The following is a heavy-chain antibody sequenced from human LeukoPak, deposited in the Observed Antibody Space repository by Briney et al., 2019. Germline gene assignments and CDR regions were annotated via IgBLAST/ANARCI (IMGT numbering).Heavy chain of an antibody. J-gene: IGHJ4*02. CDR1: GVSISSYF. CDR3: ARQHSGGSYYFDY. Sequence: SETLSPTCTVSGVSISSYFWSWIRQPPGKGLEWIGYIYYSGSTNYNPSLKSRVTISVDTSKNQFSLKLSSVTAADTAVYYCARQHSGGSYYFDYWGQGTLVTVSS. D-gene: IGHD2-15*01. CDR2: IYYSGST. V-gene: IGHV4-59*08.